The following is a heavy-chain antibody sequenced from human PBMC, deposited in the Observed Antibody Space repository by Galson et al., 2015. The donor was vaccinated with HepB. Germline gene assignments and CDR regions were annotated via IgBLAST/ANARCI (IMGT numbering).Heavy chain of an antibody. CDR3: ARDSRRVPELLARDRAFDI. CDR1: GFTVSCNY. J-gene: IGHJ3*02. V-gene: IGHV3-66*01. D-gene: IGHD1-26*01. Sequence: SLRLSCAASGFTVSCNYMSWVRQAPGKGLEWVSVIYSGGGTYYADSVKGRFTISRDNSKNTLYLQMNSLRAEDTAVYYCARDSRRVPELLARDRAFDIWGQGTMVTVSS. CDR2: IYSGGGT.